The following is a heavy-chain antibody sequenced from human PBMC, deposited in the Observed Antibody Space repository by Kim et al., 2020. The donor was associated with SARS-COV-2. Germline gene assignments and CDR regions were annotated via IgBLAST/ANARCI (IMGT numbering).Heavy chain of an antibody. D-gene: IGHD2-2*02. Sequence: ASVKVSCKASGYTFTSYGISWVRQAPGQGLEWMGWISAYNGNTNYAQKLQGRVTMTTDTSTSTAYMELRSLRSDDTAVYYCARVKGSCSSTSCYRVVWFDPWGQGTLVTVSS. CDR2: ISAYNGNT. CDR3: ARVKGSCSSTSCYRVVWFDP. V-gene: IGHV1-18*04. J-gene: IGHJ5*02. CDR1: GYTFTSYG.